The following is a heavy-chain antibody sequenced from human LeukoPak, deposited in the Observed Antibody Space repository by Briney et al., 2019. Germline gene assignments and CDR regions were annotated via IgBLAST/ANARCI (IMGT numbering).Heavy chain of an antibody. Sequence: SETLSRTCDVSGVSFSTYYWSWIRQSPEKGLEWIGEVNHSGYTNYNPSLKGRVTISVDTSKNQFSLKLSSVTAADTAVYYCARQLYGSAYWGQGTLVTVSS. CDR2: VNHSGYT. CDR3: ARQLYGSAY. J-gene: IGHJ4*02. D-gene: IGHD4-17*01. V-gene: IGHV4-34*01. CDR1: GVSFSTYY.